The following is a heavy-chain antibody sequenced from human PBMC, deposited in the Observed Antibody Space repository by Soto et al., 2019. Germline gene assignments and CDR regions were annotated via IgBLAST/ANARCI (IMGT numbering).Heavy chain of an antibody. CDR3: AKFGVATTQRSPPYYIDY. J-gene: IGHJ4*02. Sequence: PXVSLRLSCAASGFTFSSYSMSWVRQAPGKGLEWVSSISGSGGGTYYADSVKGRFTFSRDNSKNTLYLQMNSLRAEDTAVYYCAKFGVATTQRSPPYYIDYWRQGALVTAPQ. CDR2: ISGSGGGT. D-gene: IGHD3-16*01. V-gene: IGHV3-23*01. CDR1: GFTFSSYS.